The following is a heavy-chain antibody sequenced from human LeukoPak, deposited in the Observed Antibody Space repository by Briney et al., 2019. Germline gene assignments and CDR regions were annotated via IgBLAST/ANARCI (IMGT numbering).Heavy chain of an antibody. Sequence: GGSLRLSCAASGFSVSGDYMSWVHQAPGKGLEWVSAIYSGGATYYTDSVKGRFTMSRHTSKNTLDLQMNSLRVEDTAVYYCARWKMEGIVVDVFDIWGQGTRVTVSS. CDR3: ARWKMEGIVVDVFDI. V-gene: IGHV3-53*04. D-gene: IGHD3-22*01. J-gene: IGHJ3*02. CDR1: GFSVSGDY. CDR2: IYSGGAT.